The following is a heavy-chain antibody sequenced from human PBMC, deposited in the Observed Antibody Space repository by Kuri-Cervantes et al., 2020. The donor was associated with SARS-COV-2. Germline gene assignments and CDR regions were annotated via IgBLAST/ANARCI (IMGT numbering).Heavy chain of an antibody. CDR3: ARGATTGTNRAEYFQY. Sequence: GESLKISCAASGFTFSASAIHWVRQPSGKGLEWVGRIRSKTDNYATAYAASVKGRFTISRDLSKNTLYLQMHSLRAEDTAMYYCARGATTGTNRAEYFQYWGQGTLVTVSS. J-gene: IGHJ1*01. CDR2: IRSKTDNYAT. D-gene: IGHD1/OR15-1a*01. V-gene: IGHV3-73*01. CDR1: GFTFSASA.